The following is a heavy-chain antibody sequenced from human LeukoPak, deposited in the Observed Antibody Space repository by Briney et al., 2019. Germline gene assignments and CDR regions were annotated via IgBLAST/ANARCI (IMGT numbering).Heavy chain of an antibody. CDR2: INHSGST. V-gene: IGHV4-34*01. CDR1: GGSFSGYY. Sequence: PSETLSLTCAVYGGSFSGYYWSWIRQPPGKGLEWIGAINHSGSTNYNPSLKSRVTISVDTSKNQFSLKLSSVTAADTAVYYCARDNVIAAAVDYNWFDPWGQGTLVTVSS. CDR3: ARDNVIAAAVDYNWFDP. D-gene: IGHD6-13*01. J-gene: IGHJ5*02.